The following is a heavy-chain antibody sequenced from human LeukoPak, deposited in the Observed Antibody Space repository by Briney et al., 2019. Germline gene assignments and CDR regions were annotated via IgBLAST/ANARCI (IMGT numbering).Heavy chain of an antibody. CDR1: GGSISSGSYY. CDR2: IYTSGST. CDR3: ARARGDYGGKSVDY. J-gene: IGHJ4*02. Sequence: SETLSLTCTVSGGSISSGSYYWSWIRQPAGKGLGWIGRIYTSGSTNYNPSLKSRVTISVDTSKNQFSLKLSSVTAADTAVYYCARARGDYGGKSVDYWGQGTLVTVSS. D-gene: IGHD4-23*01. V-gene: IGHV4-61*02.